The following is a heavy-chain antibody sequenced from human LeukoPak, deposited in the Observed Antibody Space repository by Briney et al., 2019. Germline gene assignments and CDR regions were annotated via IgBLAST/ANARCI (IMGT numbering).Heavy chain of an antibody. CDR2: ISWNSGSI. CDR3: TRDPRLTDY. V-gene: IGHV3-9*01. J-gene: IGHJ4*02. Sequence: GGSLRLSCAASGFTFDDYAMHWVRQAPGKGLEWVSGISWNSGSIGYADSVKGRFTISRDNAKNSLYLQMNSLRDDDTAVYYCTRDPRLTDYWGQGTLVTVSS. CDR1: GFTFDDYA.